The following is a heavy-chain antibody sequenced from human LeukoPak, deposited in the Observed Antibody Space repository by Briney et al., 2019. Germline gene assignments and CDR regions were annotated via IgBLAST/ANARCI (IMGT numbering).Heavy chain of an antibody. CDR1: GGSISSGGYY. CDR3: ARDRDSSGYYDY. J-gene: IGHJ4*02. Sequence: SQTLSLTCTVSGGSISSGGYYWSWIRQHPGKGLEWIGYIYYSGSTYYNPSLKCRVTISVDTSKNQFSLKLSSVTAADTAVYYCARDRDSSGYYDYWGQGTLVTVSS. D-gene: IGHD3-22*01. V-gene: IGHV4-31*03. CDR2: IYYSGST.